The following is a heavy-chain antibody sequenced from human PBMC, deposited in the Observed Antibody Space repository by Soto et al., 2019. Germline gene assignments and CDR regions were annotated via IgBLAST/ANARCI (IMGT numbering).Heavy chain of an antibody. V-gene: IGHV3-74*01. CDR2: INSDGSST. J-gene: IGHJ4*02. Sequence: EVQLVESGGGLVQPGGSLRLSCAVSGITFSTYWMHWVRQGPGKGLVWVSRINSDGSSTNYADSVRGRFTISRENAKNTLYLQMNSLRAEDTAVYYCASEGYCDFVDYWGQGTLVTVSS. CDR3: ASEGYCDFVDY. D-gene: IGHD4-17*01. CDR1: GITFSTYW.